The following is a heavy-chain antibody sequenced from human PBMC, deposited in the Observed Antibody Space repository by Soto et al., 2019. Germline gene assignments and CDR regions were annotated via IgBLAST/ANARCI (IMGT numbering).Heavy chain of an antibody. V-gene: IGHV3-9*01. CDR1: GFTFDDYA. CDR3: AKGGPDGFCSGGRCYFDY. CDR2: ISWNSNII. Sequence: EVQLVESGGGLVQPGRSLRLSCAASGFTFDDYAMHWVRRVPGKGLEWVSSISWNSNIIGYADSVKGPFTISRDNAKNSLYLQMHSLRTEDTALYYCAKGGPDGFCSGGRCYFDYWGQGTLVTVSS. J-gene: IGHJ4*02. D-gene: IGHD2-15*01.